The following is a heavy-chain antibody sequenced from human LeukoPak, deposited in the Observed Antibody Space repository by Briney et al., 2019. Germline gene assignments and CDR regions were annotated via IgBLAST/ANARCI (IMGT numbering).Heavy chain of an antibody. Sequence: SETLSLTCTVWGGSISRYYWSWITQPAGKGLEGIGRIYTRGSNNHNPSLQSRVTMSVHTSKNQFSLKLSSVTAADTAVYYCARDLHGSGSYSLGDKSWYLDLWGRGTLVTVSS. CDR1: GGSISRYY. CDR3: ARDLHGSGSYSLGDKSWYLDL. V-gene: IGHV4-4*07. J-gene: IGHJ2*01. D-gene: IGHD3-10*01. CDR2: IYTRGSN.